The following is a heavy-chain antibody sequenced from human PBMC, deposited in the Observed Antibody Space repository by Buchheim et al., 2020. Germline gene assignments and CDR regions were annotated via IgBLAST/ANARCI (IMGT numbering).Heavy chain of an antibody. V-gene: IGHV4-59*01. D-gene: IGHD3-16*02. Sequence: QVQLQESGPGLVKPSETLSLTCTVSGGSISSYYWSWIRQPPGKGLEWIGYIYYSGSTNYNPSLKSRVTISVDTSKNQFPLKLSSVTAADTAVYYCARGRGGDYVWGSYRSNWFDPWGQGTL. CDR1: GGSISSYY. CDR3: ARGRGGDYVWGSYRSNWFDP. CDR2: IYYSGST. J-gene: IGHJ5*02.